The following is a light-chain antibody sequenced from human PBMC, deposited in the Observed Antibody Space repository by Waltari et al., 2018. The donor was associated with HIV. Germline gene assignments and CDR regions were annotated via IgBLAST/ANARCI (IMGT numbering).Light chain of an antibody. V-gene: IGLV1-44*01. CDR2: SNN. J-gene: IGLJ1*01. CDR1: TSNIGSKA. Sequence: QSILTQPPSASGTPGQRVTISCSGSTSNIGSKAVNWYQHLPGEAPKLLMYSNNKRPSGVPDRFSGSKSGTSASLAISGLQSEDEADYYCAAWDDSLNGFVFGTGTKVTVL. CDR3: AAWDDSLNGFV.